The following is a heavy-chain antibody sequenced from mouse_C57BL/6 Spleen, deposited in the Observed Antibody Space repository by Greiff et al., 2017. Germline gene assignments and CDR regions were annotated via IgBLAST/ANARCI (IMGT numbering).Heavy chain of an antibody. Sequence: EVKLMESGAELVRPGASVKLSCTASGFNIKDDYMHWVKQRPEQGLEWIGWIDPENGDTEYASKFQGNATITADTSSNTAYLQLSSLTSEDTAAYYCTTGGGSSLRAMDYWGQGTSVTVSS. V-gene: IGHV14-4*01. D-gene: IGHD1-1*01. CDR1: GFNIKDDY. J-gene: IGHJ4*01. CDR2: IDPENGDT. CDR3: TTGGGSSLRAMDY.